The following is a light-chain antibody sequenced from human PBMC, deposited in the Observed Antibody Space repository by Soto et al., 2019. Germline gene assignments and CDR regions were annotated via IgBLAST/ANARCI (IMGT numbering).Light chain of an antibody. CDR2: TVS. CDR1: SSDVGANIF. J-gene: IGLJ1*01. V-gene: IGLV2-14*01. Sequence: QSALTQPASVSGSPGQSITISCTGTSSDVGANIFVSWYQQHPGKVPKLMIYTVSSRPSGVSHRFSGSKSGNTASLTISGLQAEAEADYYCSSFTTDSTYVFGTGTKVTVL. CDR3: SSFTTDSTYV.